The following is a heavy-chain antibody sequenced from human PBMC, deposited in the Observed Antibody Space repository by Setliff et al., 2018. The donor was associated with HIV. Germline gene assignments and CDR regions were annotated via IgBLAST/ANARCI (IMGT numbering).Heavy chain of an antibody. CDR1: EYTFTLYG. Sequence: ASVKVSCKASEYTFTLYGIHWVRQAPGQRPEWVGWINAGNGDTEYSQKFQGRVTITRDTSASTAYMELSSLRSEDTAVYYCASAYYYDSSGYWSYYYYGMDVWGQGTTVTSP. V-gene: IGHV1-3*01. J-gene: IGHJ6*02. CDR3: ASAYYYDSSGYWSYYYYGMDV. CDR2: INAGNGDT. D-gene: IGHD3-22*01.